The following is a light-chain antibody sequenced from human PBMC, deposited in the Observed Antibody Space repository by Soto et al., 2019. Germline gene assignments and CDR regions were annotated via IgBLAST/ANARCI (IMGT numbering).Light chain of an antibody. Sequence: EIVMTQSPATLSVSPGDRATLSCRASQSVSSSLAWYQQIPGQAPRLLIYDPSTRATGIPARLGGSGSGTEFTLTISSLQSEDFAVYYCQQYNNWPPLTFGGGTKVELK. V-gene: IGKV3-15*01. CDR2: DPS. CDR3: QQYNNWPPLT. J-gene: IGKJ4*01. CDR1: QSVSSS.